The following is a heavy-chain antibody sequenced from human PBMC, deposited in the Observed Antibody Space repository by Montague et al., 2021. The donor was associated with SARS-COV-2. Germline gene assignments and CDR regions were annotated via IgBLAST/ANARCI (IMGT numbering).Heavy chain of an antibody. Sequence: SETLSLTCAVFGGSFSNFYWSWIRQPPGKGLEWIGEINHGGTTYYNPSRKSRVTISVDTSRNQFSLKLNSVTAADAAVYYCASGDDNGSGYLDVWGKGTTVTVSS. V-gene: IGHV4-34*01. D-gene: IGHD1-26*01. CDR1: GGSFSNFY. CDR2: INHGGTT. J-gene: IGHJ6*03. CDR3: ASGDDNGSGYLDV.